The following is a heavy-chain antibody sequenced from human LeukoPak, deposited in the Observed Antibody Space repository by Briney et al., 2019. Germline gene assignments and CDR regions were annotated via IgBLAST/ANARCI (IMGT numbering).Heavy chain of an antibody. J-gene: IGHJ6*03. CDR2: IYYSGST. Sequence: PSETLSLTCTVSGGSISSGDYYWSWIRQPPGKGLEWIGYIYYSGSTYYNPSLKSRVTISVDTSKNQFSLKLSSVTAADTAVYYCARGARITIFGVVTKRNYYMDVWGKGTTVTVSS. CDR1: GGSISSGDYY. D-gene: IGHD3-3*01. CDR3: ARGARITIFGVVTKRNYYMDV. V-gene: IGHV4-30-4*01.